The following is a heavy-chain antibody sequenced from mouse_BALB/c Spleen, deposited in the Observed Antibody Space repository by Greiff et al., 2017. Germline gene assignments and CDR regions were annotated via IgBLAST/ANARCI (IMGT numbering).Heavy chain of an antibody. D-gene: IGHD2-14*01. CDR1: GFTFSSYG. V-gene: IGHV5-6*01. J-gene: IGHJ2*01. CDR2: ISSGGSYT. Sequence: EVQGVESGGDLVKPGGSLKLSCAASGFTFSSYGMSWVRQTPDKRLEWVATISSGGSYTYYPDSVKGRFTISRDNAKNTLYLQMSSLKSEDTAMYYCARQRGYRYDAVYYFDDWGQGTTLTVSS. CDR3: ARQRGYRYDAVYYFDD.